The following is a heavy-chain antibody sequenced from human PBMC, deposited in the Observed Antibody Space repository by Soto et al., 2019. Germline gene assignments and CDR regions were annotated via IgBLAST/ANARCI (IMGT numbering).Heavy chain of an antibody. CDR1: GYTFSGYY. Sequence: ASVKVSCKAAGYTFSGYYIHWVRQARGQGLEWMGWINPNSGGTNYAQKFQGRVTMTRDTSISTAYMELSRLRSDDTAVYYCARDQLLWFGDLGYGMDVWGQGTTVTVSS. CDR3: ARDQLLWFGDLGYGMDV. D-gene: IGHD3-10*01. V-gene: IGHV1-2*02. J-gene: IGHJ6*02. CDR2: INPNSGGT.